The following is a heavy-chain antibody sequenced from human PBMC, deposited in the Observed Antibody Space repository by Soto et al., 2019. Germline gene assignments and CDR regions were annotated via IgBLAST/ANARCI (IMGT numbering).Heavy chain of an antibody. CDR3: AGHFGGAVAGPQAFDI. CDR1: GGTFSSYA. CDR2: IIPIFGTP. J-gene: IGHJ3*02. V-gene: IGHV1-69*01. Sequence: QVQLVQSGAEVKKPGSSVKVSCKASGGTFSSYAISWVRQAPGQGLEWMGGIIPIFGTPNYAQKFQGRVKITADEPTSRAYMELSSLRADDPAVYYCAGHFGGAVAGPQAFDIRGQVTMVTVSS. D-gene: IGHD6-19*01.